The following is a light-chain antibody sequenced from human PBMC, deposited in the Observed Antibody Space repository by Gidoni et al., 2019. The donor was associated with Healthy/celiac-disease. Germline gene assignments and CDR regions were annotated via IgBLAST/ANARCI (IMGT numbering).Light chain of an antibody. CDR3: QQYGSSLFT. Sequence: EIVLTQSPGTLSLSPGERATLSCRASQSVSSSYLAWYQQKPGQAPRLLIYGASSRATGIPDRFIGSGSGTDFTLTISRLEPEDFAVYYCQQYGSSLFTFGPXTKVDIK. J-gene: IGKJ3*01. V-gene: IGKV3-20*01. CDR2: GAS. CDR1: QSVSSSY.